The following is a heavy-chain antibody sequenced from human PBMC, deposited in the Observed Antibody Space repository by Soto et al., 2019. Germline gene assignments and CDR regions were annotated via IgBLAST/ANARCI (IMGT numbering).Heavy chain of an antibody. CDR1: GFSVGDNY. CDR2: SSSSGGYT. Sequence: QVQLVESGGGLVEPGGSLRLSCAASGFSVGDNYMTWIRQAPGKGLEWLSYSSSSGGYTNYADSVEGRFTISIDNAKNSLYLQMDSLRAEDTAVYFCARSSGRRHVFTFDYGLDVWGQGTTVTVSS. J-gene: IGHJ6*02. CDR3: ARSSGRRHVFTFDYGLDV. V-gene: IGHV3-11*06. D-gene: IGHD3-16*01.